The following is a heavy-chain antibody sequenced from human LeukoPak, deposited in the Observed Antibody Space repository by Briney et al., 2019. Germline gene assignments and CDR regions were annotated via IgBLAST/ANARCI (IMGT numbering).Heavy chain of an antibody. J-gene: IGHJ4*02. CDR2: ISYDGSNK. V-gene: IGHV3-30*04. D-gene: IGHD6-19*01. CDR3: ARDFVAGTGY. CDR1: GFTLSSYA. Sequence: PGGSLGLSCAASGFTLSSYAMHWVRQAPGKGLEWEAVISYDGSNKYYADSVKGRFTISRDNSKNTLYLQMNSLRAEDTAVYYCARDFVAGTGYWGQGTLVTVSS.